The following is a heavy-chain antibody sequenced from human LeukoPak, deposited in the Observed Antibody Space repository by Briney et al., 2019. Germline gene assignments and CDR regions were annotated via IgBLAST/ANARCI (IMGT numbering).Heavy chain of an antibody. CDR1: GGSISSYY. J-gene: IGHJ4*02. D-gene: IGHD3-10*01. CDR2: IYYSGST. CDR3: ARLKDYYGSGSYDY. Sequence: SETLSLTCTVSGGSISSYYWSWIRQPPGKGLEWIGYIYYSGSTNYNPSLKSRVTISVDTSKNQFSLKLSSVTAADTAVYYCARLKDYYGSGSYDYWGQGTLVTVSS. V-gene: IGHV4-59*01.